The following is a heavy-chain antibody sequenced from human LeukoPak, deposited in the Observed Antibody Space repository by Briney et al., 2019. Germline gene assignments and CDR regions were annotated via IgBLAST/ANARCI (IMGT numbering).Heavy chain of an antibody. CDR1: GYSFSNYW. CDR3: ARQTGDKGIDY. Sequence: LKISCKGSGYSFSNYWIGWVRQMPGKGLEWMGIINPGDSDTRYSPSFQGQVTISADKSINTAYLQWSSLRASDTAIYYCARQTGDKGIDYWGQGTLVTVSS. CDR2: INPGDSDT. V-gene: IGHV5-51*01. D-gene: IGHD7-27*01. J-gene: IGHJ4*02.